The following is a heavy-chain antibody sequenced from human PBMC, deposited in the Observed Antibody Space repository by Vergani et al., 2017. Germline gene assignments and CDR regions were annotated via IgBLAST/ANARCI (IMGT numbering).Heavy chain of an antibody. CDR1: GFMFNNYN. V-gene: IGHV3-21*01. CDR2: ISTRSSYT. Sequence: EVQLVESGGGLVKPGGSLTLSCAASGFMFNNYNLNCVRQVPGKGLEWVSTISTRSSYTHYADSVRGRFTISRDDAQNSLYLHMNSLRAEDAAVYYCATSGTIHIVVAASDNEAFDMWGQGTVVTVSS. J-gene: IGHJ3*02. CDR3: ATSGTIHIVVAASDNEAFDM. D-gene: IGHD2-15*01.